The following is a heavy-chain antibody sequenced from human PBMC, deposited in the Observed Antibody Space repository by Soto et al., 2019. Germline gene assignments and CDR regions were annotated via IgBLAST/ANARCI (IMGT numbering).Heavy chain of an antibody. CDR2: IYYSGRT. J-gene: IGHJ4*02. Sequence: PSETLSLTCTVSGGSISSGGYYWSWIRQHPGKGLEWIGYIYYSGRTYSNPSLMSRATISLDTSKNLFSLNLKSVTAADTAVYYCTRGPSGDKVDFWGQGLLVTVSS. V-gene: IGHV4-30-4*08. CDR1: GGSISSGGYY. D-gene: IGHD7-27*01. CDR3: TRGPSGDKVDF.